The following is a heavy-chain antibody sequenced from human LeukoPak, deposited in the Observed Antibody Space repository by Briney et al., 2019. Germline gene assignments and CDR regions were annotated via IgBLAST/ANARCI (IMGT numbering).Heavy chain of an antibody. CDR2: ISSSSSTI. V-gene: IGHV3-48*01. Sequence: GGSLRLSCAASGFTISSYSMNWVRQAPGKGLEWVSYISSSSSTIYYADSVKGRFTISRDNAKNSLYLQMNSLRAEDTAVYYCARETTTTVTTSGGVVDYWGQGTLVTVSS. D-gene: IGHD4-17*01. CDR1: GFTISSYS. CDR3: ARETTTTVTTSGGVVDY. J-gene: IGHJ4*02.